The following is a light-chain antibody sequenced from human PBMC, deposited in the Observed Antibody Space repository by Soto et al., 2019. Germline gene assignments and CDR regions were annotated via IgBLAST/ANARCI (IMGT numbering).Light chain of an antibody. J-gene: IGLJ2*01. V-gene: IGLV1-40*01. CDR3: QFYDRSLSVYVV. CDR1: SSNIGAGYD. Sequence: QSVLTQPPSVSGAPGQRVTISCTGSSSNIGAGYDVHWYQQLPGTAPKLLIYGNSNRPSGVPDRFSGSKSGTSASLAITGLQAKDEADYYCQFYDRSLSVYVVFGGGTQLTVL. CDR2: GNS.